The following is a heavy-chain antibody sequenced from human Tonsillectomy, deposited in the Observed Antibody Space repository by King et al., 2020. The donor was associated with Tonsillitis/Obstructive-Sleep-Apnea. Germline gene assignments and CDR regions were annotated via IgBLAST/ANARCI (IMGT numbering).Heavy chain of an antibody. Sequence: VQLQESGPGLVKPSETLSLTCTVSGGSISSYYWSWIRQPPGKGLEWIGYIYYSGSTNYNPSLKSRVTISVDTSKNQFSLKLSSVTAADTAVYYCASPNYDYAFDIWGQGTMVTVSS. D-gene: IGHD5-12*01. V-gene: IGHV4-59*01. J-gene: IGHJ3*02. CDR3: ASPNYDYAFDI. CDR2: IYYSGST. CDR1: GGSISSYY.